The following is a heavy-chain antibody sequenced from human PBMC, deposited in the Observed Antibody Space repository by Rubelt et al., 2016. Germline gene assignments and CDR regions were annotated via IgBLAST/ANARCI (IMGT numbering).Heavy chain of an antibody. CDR3: ARQGLGEFFGGDY. V-gene: IGHV5-51*01. CDR2: IYPGDSDT. J-gene: IGHJ4*02. D-gene: IGHD3-16*01. Sequence: GIIYPGDSDTRYSPSFQGQVTISADKSISTAYLQWSSLKASDTAMYYCARQGLGEFFGGDYWGQGTLVTVSS.